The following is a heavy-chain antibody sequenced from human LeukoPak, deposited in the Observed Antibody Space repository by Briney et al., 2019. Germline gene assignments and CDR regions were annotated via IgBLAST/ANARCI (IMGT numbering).Heavy chain of an antibody. Sequence: PGGSLRLSCAGSGFTFSSYWMSWVRQAPGKGLEWVANIKQDGSEKYYVDSVKGRFTISRDNAKDSLYLQMNSLRAEDTAVYYCARTSWGIAAAGDYWGQGTLVTVSS. D-gene: IGHD6-13*01. V-gene: IGHV3-7*01. CDR2: IKQDGSEK. CDR1: GFTFSSYW. CDR3: ARTSWGIAAAGDY. J-gene: IGHJ4*02.